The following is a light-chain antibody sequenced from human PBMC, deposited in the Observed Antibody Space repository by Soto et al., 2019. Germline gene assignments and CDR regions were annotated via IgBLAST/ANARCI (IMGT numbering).Light chain of an antibody. CDR2: STN. CDR3: VLYIGSGIWV. J-gene: IGLJ3*02. V-gene: IGLV8-61*01. Sequence: QTVVTQEPSFSVSPGGTVTLTCGLSSGSVSTSYYPSWYQQTPGQAPRTLIYSTNTRSSGVPDRFSGSILGNNAALTITGAQADDESAYYCVLYIGSGIWVFGGGTKLTVL. CDR1: SGSVSTSYY.